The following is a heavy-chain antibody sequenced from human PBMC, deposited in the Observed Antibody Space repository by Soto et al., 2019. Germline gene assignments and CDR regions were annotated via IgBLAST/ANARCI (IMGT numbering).Heavy chain of an antibody. D-gene: IGHD6-13*01. CDR3: ARGYSSSWSYYYGMDV. Sequence: GGSLRLSCAASGFTFTRYSMNWVRQAPGKGLEWVSTISSTTNYIYYGDSMKGRFTISRDNAKNSLYLEMNSLRAEDTAVYYCARGYSSSWSYYYGMDVWGQGTTVTVSS. V-gene: IGHV3-21*06. CDR1: GFTFTRYS. CDR2: ISSTTNYI. J-gene: IGHJ6*02.